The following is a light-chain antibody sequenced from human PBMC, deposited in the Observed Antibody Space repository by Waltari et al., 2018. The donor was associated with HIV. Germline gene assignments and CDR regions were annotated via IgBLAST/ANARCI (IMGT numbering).Light chain of an antibody. CDR3: CSYTKLTTHYVL. V-gene: IGLV2-14*03. J-gene: IGLJ2*01. CDR2: GVS. CDR1: TTDIGGYNY. Sequence: QSALTQPASVSGSPGQSLTISCNGTTTDIGGYNYVSWYQRHPDKAPKLIIFGVSKRPSGISSRFSGSKSGNTASLTISGLQAEDEADYYCCSYTKLTTHYVLFGGGTKLTVL.